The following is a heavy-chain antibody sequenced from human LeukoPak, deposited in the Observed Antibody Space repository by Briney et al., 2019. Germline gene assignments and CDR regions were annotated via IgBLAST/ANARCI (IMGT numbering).Heavy chain of an antibody. D-gene: IGHD6-6*01. J-gene: IGHJ4*02. Sequence: GGSLRLSCAASGNYWMHWVRQAPGKGLVWVSHINSDGSWTSYADSVKGRFTISKDNAKNTVYLQMNSLRAEDTAVYYCARGPNSNWSGLDFWGQGTLLTVSS. CDR2: INSDGSWT. CDR3: ARGPNSNWSGLDF. CDR1: GNYW. V-gene: IGHV3-74*01.